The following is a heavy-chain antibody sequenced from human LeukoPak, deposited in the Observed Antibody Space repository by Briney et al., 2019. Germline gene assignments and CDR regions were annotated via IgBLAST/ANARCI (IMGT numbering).Heavy chain of an antibody. D-gene: IGHD5-12*01. CDR1: GGSISSGSYY. J-gene: IGHJ4*02. V-gene: IGHV4-61*02. CDR3: ARAASGYDWGYFDY. Sequence: SQTLSLTCTVSGGSISSGSYYWRWIRQPAGKGLEWIGRIYTSGSTNYNPSLKSRVTISVDTYKKQFSLQLSSVTAADTAVYYCARAASGYDWGYFDYWGQGTLVTVSS. CDR2: IYTSGST.